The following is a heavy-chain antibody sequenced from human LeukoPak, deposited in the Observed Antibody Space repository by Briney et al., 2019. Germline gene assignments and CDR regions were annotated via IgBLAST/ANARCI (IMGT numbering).Heavy chain of an antibody. CDR3: ARDEGEGRVGATTALDY. V-gene: IGHV1-2*02. Sequence: ASVTVSCKASGYTFTGYYMHWVRQAPGQGLEWMGWINPNSGGTNYAQKFQGRVTMTRDTSISTAYMELSRLRSDDTAVYYCARDEGEGRVGATTALDYWGQGTLCTVSS. CDR1: GYTFTGYY. J-gene: IGHJ4*02. D-gene: IGHD1-26*01. CDR2: INPNSGGT.